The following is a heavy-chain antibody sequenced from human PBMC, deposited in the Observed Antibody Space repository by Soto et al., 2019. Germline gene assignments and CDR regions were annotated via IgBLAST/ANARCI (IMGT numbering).Heavy chain of an antibody. CDR3: ARDFAEYCSGGSCYEYYFDY. CDR2: IIPIFGTA. D-gene: IGHD2-15*01. V-gene: IGHV1-69*13. CDR1: GGTFSSYA. Sequence: SVKVSCKASGGTFSSYAISWVRQAPGQGLEWMGGIIPIFGTANYAQKFQGRVTITADESTSTAYMELSSLRSEDTAVYYCARDFAEYCSGGSCYEYYFDYWGQGTLVTVSS. J-gene: IGHJ4*02.